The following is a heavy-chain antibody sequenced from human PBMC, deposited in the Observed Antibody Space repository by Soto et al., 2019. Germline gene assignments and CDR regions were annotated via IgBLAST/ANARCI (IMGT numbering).Heavy chain of an antibody. CDR1: GSTFSSYW. Sequence: EVQLVESGGGLVQPGGSLRLSCAASGSTFSSYWMSWVRQAPGKGLEWVANINKDGGERHYVDSVKGRFTISRDNANNSLLLQMNRLQADNTTVEGSVRGGRVLGVDYLGLDIWGQGTGVTVTS. CDR3: VRGGRVLGVDYLGLDI. CDR2: INKDGGER. D-gene: IGHD3-16*01. J-gene: IGHJ6*02. V-gene: IGHV3-7*03.